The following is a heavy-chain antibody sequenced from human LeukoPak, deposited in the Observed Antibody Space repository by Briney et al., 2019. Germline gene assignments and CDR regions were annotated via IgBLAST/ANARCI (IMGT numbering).Heavy chain of an antibody. J-gene: IGHJ4*02. V-gene: IGHV1-18*01. D-gene: IGHD3-22*01. Sequence: ASVKVSCKASGYTFTSYGISWVRQAPGQGREWMGWTSAYNGNTNYAQKLQGRVTMTTDTSTSPGYMELGSLRYDAEGVYYCARDWGASYYYDSSGYRPPDYWGQGTLVTVSS. CDR3: ARDWGASYYYDSSGYRPPDY. CDR2: TSAYNGNT. CDR1: GYTFTSYG.